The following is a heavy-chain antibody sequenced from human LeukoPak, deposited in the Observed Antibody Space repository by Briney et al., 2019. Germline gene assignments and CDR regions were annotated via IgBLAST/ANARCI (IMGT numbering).Heavy chain of an antibody. V-gene: IGHV4-4*02. Sequence: ASETLSLTCAVSGGSISSTHWWTWVRQPAGKGLEWIGEIYHSGTTNYNPSLRSRVTISVDKFKNQFSLRLSSVTAADTAVYYCASRSAYYYGSGSVGYWGQGTLVTVSS. D-gene: IGHD3-10*01. J-gene: IGHJ4*02. CDR1: GGSISSTHW. CDR3: ASRSAYYYGSGSVGY. CDR2: IYHSGTT.